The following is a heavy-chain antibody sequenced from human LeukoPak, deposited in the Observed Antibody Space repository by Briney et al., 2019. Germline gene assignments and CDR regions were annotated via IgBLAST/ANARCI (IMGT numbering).Heavy chain of an antibody. D-gene: IGHD3-10*01. CDR2: ISGSGGST. CDR3: ASPITYYYGSGRHAFDI. J-gene: IGHJ3*02. CDR1: GFTFSSYA. Sequence: GGSLRLSCAASGFTFSSYAMSWVRQAPGKGLEWVSAISGSGGSTYYADSVKGRFTISRDNAKNSLYLQMNSLRAEDTAVYYCASPITYYYGSGRHAFDIWGQGTMVTVSS. V-gene: IGHV3-23*01.